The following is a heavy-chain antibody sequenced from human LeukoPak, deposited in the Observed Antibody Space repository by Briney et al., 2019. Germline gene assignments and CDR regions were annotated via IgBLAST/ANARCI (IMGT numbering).Heavy chain of an antibody. V-gene: IGHV3-23*01. J-gene: IGHJ4*02. CDR3: ARSTPFDY. CDR2: ISGSGGAT. CDR1: GFTFNTYG. Sequence: PGGSLRLSCAASGFTFNTYGMSWVRQAPGKGLEWVSGISGSGGATYYADSVKGRFTISRDDPHNTLYLQMNSLRAEDTAVYYCARSTPFDYWGQGTLVTVSS.